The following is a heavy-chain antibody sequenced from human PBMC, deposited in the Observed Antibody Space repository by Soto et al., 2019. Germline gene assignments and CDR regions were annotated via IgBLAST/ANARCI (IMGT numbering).Heavy chain of an antibody. Sequence: PSETLSLTCTVSGGSISSGGYYWSWIRQHTGKGLEWIGYIYYSGSTYYNPSLKSRVTISVDTSKNQFSLKLSSVTAADTAVYYCARVTNDILTLPPYYYYMDVWGKGTTVTVSS. V-gene: IGHV4-31*03. CDR1: GGSISSGGYY. J-gene: IGHJ6*03. CDR2: IYYSGST. D-gene: IGHD3-9*01. CDR3: ARVTNDILTLPPYYYYMDV.